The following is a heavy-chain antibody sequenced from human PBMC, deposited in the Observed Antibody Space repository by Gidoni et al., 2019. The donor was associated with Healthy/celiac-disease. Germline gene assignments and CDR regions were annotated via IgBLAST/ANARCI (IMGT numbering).Heavy chain of an antibody. V-gene: IGHV3-21*01. CDR2: IISSSSYI. D-gene: IGHD5-12*01. CDR1: GFTFSSYS. Sequence: EVQLVESGGGLVKPGGSLRLSCAASGFTFSSYSMHWVRQAPGKGLEWVSSIISSSSYIYYADSVKGRFTISRDNAKNSLYLQMNSLRAEDTAVYYCARGLGSRGYSGYDAPSYFDYWGQGTLVTVSS. CDR3: ARGLGSRGYSGYDAPSYFDY. J-gene: IGHJ4*02.